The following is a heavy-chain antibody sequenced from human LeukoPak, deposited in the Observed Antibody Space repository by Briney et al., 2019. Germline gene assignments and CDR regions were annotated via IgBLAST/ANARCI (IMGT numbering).Heavy chain of an antibody. Sequence: SETLSLTCSVSGGSTTGHYWSWIRQPPGKGLEWIGSIYHSGSTYYNPSLKSRVTISVDTSKNQFSLNLSSVTAADTAMYYCARDDRRTYYMDVWGKGTTVTVSS. V-gene: IGHV4-38-2*02. J-gene: IGHJ6*03. CDR3: ARDDRRTYYMDV. CDR1: GGSTTGHY. CDR2: IYHSGST. D-gene: IGHD3-16*02.